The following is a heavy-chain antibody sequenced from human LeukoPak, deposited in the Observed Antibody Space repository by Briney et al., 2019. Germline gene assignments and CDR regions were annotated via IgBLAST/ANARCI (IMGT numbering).Heavy chain of an antibody. J-gene: IGHJ4*02. V-gene: IGHV3-9*01. CDR1: GFTFDDYA. CDR2: ISWNSGSI. CDR3: AKAHSSGWATIDY. D-gene: IGHD6-19*01. Sequence: GRSLRLSCAASGFTFDDYAMHWVRQAPGKGLEWVSGISWNSGSIGYADSVKGRSTISRDNAKNSLYLQMNSLRAEDTALYYCAKAHSSGWATIDYWGQGTLVTVSS.